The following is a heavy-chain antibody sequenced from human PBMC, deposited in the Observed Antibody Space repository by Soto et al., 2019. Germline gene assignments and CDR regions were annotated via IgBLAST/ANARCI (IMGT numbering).Heavy chain of an antibody. V-gene: IGHV1-69*13. CDR1: GGTFSSYA. J-gene: IGHJ4*02. D-gene: IGHD3-22*01. CDR3: ARGFHDDSSGYYYSY. CDR2: IIPLFGTA. Sequence: GPSVKVSCKASGGTFSSYAIDWVRQAPGQGLEWMGGIIPLFGTAKHAQKFQGRITITADESTRTAYMELRSLRSEDTAVYYCARGFHDDSSGYYYSYCGQGTLVTVS.